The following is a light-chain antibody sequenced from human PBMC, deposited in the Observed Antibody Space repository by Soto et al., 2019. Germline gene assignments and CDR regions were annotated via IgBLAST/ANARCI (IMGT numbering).Light chain of an antibody. CDR3: LQYGGLPRT. V-gene: IGKV3-20*01. J-gene: IGKJ1*01. CDR2: GAS. CDR1: QSVSSSY. Sequence: EIVLTQSPGTLSLSPGERATLSCRASQSVSSSYLAWYQQKSGQAPRLLMYGASSRATGIPDRFSGSGSGTDFTLTITRLEPEDFAVYFCLQYGGLPRTFGQGTKVDIK.